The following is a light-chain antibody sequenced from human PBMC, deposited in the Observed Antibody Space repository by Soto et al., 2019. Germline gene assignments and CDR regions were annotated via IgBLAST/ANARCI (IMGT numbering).Light chain of an antibody. V-gene: IGKV1-5*01. CDR1: QRISSW. CDR3: QQYNSYLYT. J-gene: IGKJ2*01. CDR2: DAS. Sequence: DIQMTQSPSTLSASVGDRVTITCRASQRISSWLAWYQQKPGKAPKLLIYDASSLESGVPSRFSGSGSGTEFTLTISSLQPDDFATYYCQQYNSYLYTFGQGTKVDIK.